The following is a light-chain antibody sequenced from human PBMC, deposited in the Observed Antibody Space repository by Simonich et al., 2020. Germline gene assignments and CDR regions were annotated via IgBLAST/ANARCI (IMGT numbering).Light chain of an antibody. CDR2: DAS. V-gene: IGKV1-13*02. CDR3: QQFNSYRIT. J-gene: IGKJ5*01. CDR1: QAISIA. Sequence: AIQLTQSPSSLSASVGDRVTITCQESQAISIALTWYQQKPGKAPKLLIYDASSLESGFPSRFSGSGSGTDFTLTISSLQTEDFATYYCQQFNSYRITFGQGTRLEIK.